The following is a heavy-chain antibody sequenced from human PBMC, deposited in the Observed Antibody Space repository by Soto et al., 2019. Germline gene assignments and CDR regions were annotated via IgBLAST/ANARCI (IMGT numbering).Heavy chain of an antibody. V-gene: IGHV4-4*02. CDR3: ARADILTGYSDYYYYGMDV. Sequence: ASETLSLTCAVSGGSISSSNWWSWVRQPPGKGLEWIGEIYHSGSTNYNPSLKSRVTISVDKSKNQFSLKLSSVTAADTAVYYCARADILTGYSDYYYYGMDVWGQGTTVTVSS. CDR1: GGSISSSNW. J-gene: IGHJ6*02. CDR2: IYHSGST. D-gene: IGHD3-9*01.